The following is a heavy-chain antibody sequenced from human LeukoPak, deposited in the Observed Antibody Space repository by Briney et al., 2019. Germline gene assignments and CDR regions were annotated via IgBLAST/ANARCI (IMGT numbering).Heavy chain of an antibody. D-gene: IGHD3-10*01. CDR2: IWYDGSNK. CDR3: AESLERYGSGSYYFY. V-gene: IGHV3-33*01. CDR1: GFTFSSYG. J-gene: IGHJ4*02. Sequence: GRSLRLSCAASGFTFSSYGMHWVRQAPGKGLEWVAVIWYDGSNKYYADSVKGRFTISRDNSKNTLYLQMNSLRAEDTAVYYCAESLERYGSGSYYFYWGQGTLVTVSS.